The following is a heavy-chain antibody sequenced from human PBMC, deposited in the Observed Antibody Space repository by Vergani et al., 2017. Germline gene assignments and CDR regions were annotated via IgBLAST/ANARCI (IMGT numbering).Heavy chain of an antibody. CDR1: GYTFTSYD. V-gene: IGHV1-8*02. J-gene: IGHJ3*02. Sequence: QVQLVQSGAEVKKPGASVKVSCKASGYTFTSYDINWVRQATGQGLEWMGWMNPNSGNTGYAQKFQGRVTMTRNTSISTAYMEMSSLRSEDTAVYYCARGGRASYYDFWSGYFDAFDIWGQGTMVTVSS. CDR3: ARGGRASYYDFWSGYFDAFDI. D-gene: IGHD3-3*01. CDR2: MNPNSGNT.